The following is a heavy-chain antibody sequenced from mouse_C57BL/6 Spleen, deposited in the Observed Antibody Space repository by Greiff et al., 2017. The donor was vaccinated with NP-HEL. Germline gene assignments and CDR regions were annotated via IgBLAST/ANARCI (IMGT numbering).Heavy chain of an antibody. D-gene: IGHD2-1*01. CDR3: ARQSYGNYEGWFAY. J-gene: IGHJ3*01. Sequence: VQLQQSGPELVKPGASVKISCKASGYTFTDYYMNWVKQSHGKSLEWIGDINPNNGGTSYNQKFKGKATLTVDKSSSTAYMELRSLTSEDSAVYYCARQSYGNYEGWFAYWGQGTLVTVSA. V-gene: IGHV1-26*01. CDR2: INPNNGGT. CDR1: GYTFTDYY.